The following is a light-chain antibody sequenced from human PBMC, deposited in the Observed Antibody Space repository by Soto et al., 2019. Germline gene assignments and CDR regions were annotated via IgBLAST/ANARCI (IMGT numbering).Light chain of an antibody. Sequence: IVLTQSPGTLSLSPVERATLSCMASQSVSSSYLAWYHQKPGQAPRLLLYGASTRATGIPDRFSGSGSGTDFTLTISGLEPEDFAVYYCQQYGSSPWTFGQGTKVDIK. CDR3: QQYGSSPWT. J-gene: IGKJ1*01. V-gene: IGKV3-20*01. CDR2: GAS. CDR1: QSVSSSY.